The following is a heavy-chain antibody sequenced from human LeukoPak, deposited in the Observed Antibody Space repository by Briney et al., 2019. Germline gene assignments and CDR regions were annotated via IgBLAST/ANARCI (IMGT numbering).Heavy chain of an antibody. Sequence: GASVKVSCKASGYIFTNFGITWVRQAPGQGLEWMGWISAYNGKTKYAQKVQGRVTMTTDTSTSKAYMELRSLRSEETAIYYCARASELVEWFGELLWIWGQGTTVTVSS. CDR2: ISAYNGKT. CDR3: ARASELVEWFGELLWI. D-gene: IGHD3-10*01. CDR1: GYIFTNFG. J-gene: IGHJ6*02. V-gene: IGHV1-18*01.